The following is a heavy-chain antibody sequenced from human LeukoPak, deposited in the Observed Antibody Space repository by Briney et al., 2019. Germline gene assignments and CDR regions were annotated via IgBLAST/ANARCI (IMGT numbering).Heavy chain of an antibody. Sequence: PSETLSLTCTVSGGSINFYYWSWFRQPPGKGLEWIGYIYYSGSTNYNPSLKSRVTISVDTSKNQFSLKLTSVTAADTAVYYCVYGDYGVWFDPWGQGTLVTVSS. J-gene: IGHJ5*02. CDR2: IYYSGST. D-gene: IGHD4-17*01. CDR3: VYGDYGVWFDP. CDR1: GGSINFYY. V-gene: IGHV4-59*12.